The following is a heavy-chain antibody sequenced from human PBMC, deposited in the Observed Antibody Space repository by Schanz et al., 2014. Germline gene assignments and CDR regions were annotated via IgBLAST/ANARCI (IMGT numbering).Heavy chain of an antibody. V-gene: IGHV1-46*01. CDR2: INPSGGST. CDR3: ARDPYSASYFPSPPLYGLDV. Sequence: QVQLVQSGAEVKKPGASVKVSCKAFGYSFTSYYIHWVRQAPGQGLEWMATINPSGGSTSFAQKFQGRVTMTRATSTSTVNMELNSLRSEDTAVYYCARDPYSASYFPSPPLYGLDVWGQGTTVTVSS. CDR1: GYSFTSYY. D-gene: IGHD1-26*01. J-gene: IGHJ6*02.